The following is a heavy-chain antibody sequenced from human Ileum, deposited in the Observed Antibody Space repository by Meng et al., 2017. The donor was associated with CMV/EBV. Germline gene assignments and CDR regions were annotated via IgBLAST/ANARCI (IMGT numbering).Heavy chain of an antibody. CDR1: GFTVSSNY. CDR3: ARAATGSTGAFYI. CDR2: IYSSGST. V-gene: IGHV3-66*02. J-gene: IGHJ3*02. Sequence: GGPLRLSCAASGFTVSSNYMNWVRQAPGKGLEWVSIIYSSGSTYYADSVKGRFTISRDYSKNALYLQMNSLRAEDTAVYYCARAATGSTGAFYIWGQGTMVTVSS. D-gene: IGHD6-13*01.